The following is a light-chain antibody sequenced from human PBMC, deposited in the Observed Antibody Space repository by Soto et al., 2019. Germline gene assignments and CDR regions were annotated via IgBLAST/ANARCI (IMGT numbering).Light chain of an antibody. V-gene: IGKV3-15*01. CDR3: QQYHTWPPIT. J-gene: IGKJ5*01. CDR1: QSVSSH. CDR2: GAS. Sequence: EIVRTKEPDTLFVSLGEGATLSCRARQSVSSHLAWYQHKPGQAPRLLIYGASTRASGIPARFSGSGSETDFTLTISSLQSEDSAVYYCQQYHTWPPITFGQGRLLAVK.